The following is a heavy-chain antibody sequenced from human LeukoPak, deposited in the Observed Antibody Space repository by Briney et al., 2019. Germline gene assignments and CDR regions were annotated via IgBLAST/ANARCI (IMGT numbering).Heavy chain of an antibody. J-gene: IGHJ4*02. CDR2: ISGSGDST. D-gene: IGHD3-22*01. V-gene: IGHV3-23*01. CDR3: AKNGGGYYYYFDY. Sequence: GGSLRLSCAASGFTFSSYAMSWVRQAPGKGLEWVSAISGSGDSTYYADSVKGRFTISRDNSKNTLYLQMNSLRAEDTAVYYCAKNGGGYYYYFDYWGQGALVTVSS. CDR1: GFTFSSYA.